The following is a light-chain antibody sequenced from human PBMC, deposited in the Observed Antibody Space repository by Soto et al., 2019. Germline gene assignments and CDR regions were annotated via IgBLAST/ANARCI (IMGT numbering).Light chain of an antibody. Sequence: QSVLTQPASVSGSPGQSIAISCTGSGSDIGTYNFVSWYQQHPGKVPKLIIYEVSSRPSGVSDRFSGSKSGNTASLTISGLQAEDEAEYYCSSKINNNAPLFVCGTGTKVTV. CDR3: SSKINNNAPLFV. V-gene: IGLV2-14*01. CDR2: EVS. CDR1: GSDIGTYNF. J-gene: IGLJ1*01.